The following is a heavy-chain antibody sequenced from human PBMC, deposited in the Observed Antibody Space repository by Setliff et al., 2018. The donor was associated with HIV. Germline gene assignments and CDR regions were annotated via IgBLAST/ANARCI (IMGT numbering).Heavy chain of an antibody. J-gene: IGHJ4*02. CDR1: GFPFSLYS. Sequence: PGGSLRLSCAASGFPFSLYSMNWVRQTPGGGLEWVSSINGNTLYISYAASVRRRFTISRDNAKGSLYLQLTSLRPEDTGVYFCARVGSSTRLDYWGREFWSPS. V-gene: IGHV3-21*06. D-gene: IGHD6-13*01. CDR2: INGNTLYI. CDR3: ARVGSSTRLDY.